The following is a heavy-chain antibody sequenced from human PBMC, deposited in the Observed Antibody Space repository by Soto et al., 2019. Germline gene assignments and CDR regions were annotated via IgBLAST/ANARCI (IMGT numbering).Heavy chain of an antibody. CDR3: ARAALKYYDSDGRHAG. Sequence: GGSLRLSCAASGFTFRHYSMHWVRQAPGKGLEWVAYISTSSSPRYYADSVKGRFTISRDNDRKSIYLEMSSLRDEDTAIYYCARAALKYYDSDGRHAGWGPGTRVTAPQ. CDR1: GFTFRHYS. D-gene: IGHD3-16*01. J-gene: IGHJ4*02. V-gene: IGHV3-48*02. CDR2: ISTSSSPR.